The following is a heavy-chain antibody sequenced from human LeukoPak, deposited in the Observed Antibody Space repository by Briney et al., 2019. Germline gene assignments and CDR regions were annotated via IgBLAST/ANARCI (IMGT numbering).Heavy chain of an antibody. V-gene: IGHV3-21*01. CDR1: GFTFSSFS. D-gene: IGHD6-13*01. CDR2: ISSSSSYI. Sequence: PGGSLRLSCAAFGFTFSSFSMNWVRQAPGKGLEWVSTISSSSSYIYYADSVKGRFTISRDNAKNSLYLQMNSLRAEDTAVYYCARDFAAAGPDFIDYWGQGTLVTVSS. J-gene: IGHJ4*02. CDR3: ARDFAAAGPDFIDY.